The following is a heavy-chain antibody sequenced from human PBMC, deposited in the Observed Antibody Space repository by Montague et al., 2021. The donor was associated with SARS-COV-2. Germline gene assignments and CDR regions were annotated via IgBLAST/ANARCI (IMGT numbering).Heavy chain of an antibody. J-gene: IGHJ5*02. Sequence: SETLSLTCTVSGGSVSSSGYYWGWIRQPPGKGLEWIGSIYFSGSSYYNPSLKCRVSISVDTSKNQFSLRLSSVTSADTAVYYCAGHRRGGLVVAAPNWFDPWGQGTLVTVSS. CDR2: IYFSGSS. V-gene: IGHV4-39*01. D-gene: IGHD2-15*01. CDR1: GGSVSSSGYY. CDR3: AGHRRGGLVVAAPNWFDP.